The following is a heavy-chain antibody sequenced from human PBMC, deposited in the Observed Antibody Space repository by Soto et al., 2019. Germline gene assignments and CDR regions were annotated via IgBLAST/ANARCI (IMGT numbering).Heavy chain of an antibody. J-gene: IGHJ6*02. D-gene: IGHD2-8*01. Sequence: GGSLRLSCAASGFTFDDYAMHWVRQAPGKGLEWVSGISWNSGKIAYADSVKGRFTISRDNAKNSLYLQMNSLRADDTAVYYCVKDRSNEEFPIYYYKGLDVWGQGTTVTVAS. CDR3: VKDRSNEEFPIYYYKGLDV. V-gene: IGHV3-9*01. CDR2: ISWNSGKI. CDR1: GFTFDDYA.